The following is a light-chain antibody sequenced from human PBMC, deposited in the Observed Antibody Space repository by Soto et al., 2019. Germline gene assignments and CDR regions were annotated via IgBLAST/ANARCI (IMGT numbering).Light chain of an antibody. V-gene: IGKV3-20*01. CDR1: QSVSSSY. CDR3: QHYDSLTIT. Sequence: EIELPQSQANLFLYPGASATLSCRASQSVSSSYLAWYQQKPGQPPRLLIYGAYSRATGIPDRLRGSVSGTAFTLTISRMEPEDGAVFYGQHYDSLTITFGQGTRLEIK. J-gene: IGKJ5*01. CDR2: GAY.